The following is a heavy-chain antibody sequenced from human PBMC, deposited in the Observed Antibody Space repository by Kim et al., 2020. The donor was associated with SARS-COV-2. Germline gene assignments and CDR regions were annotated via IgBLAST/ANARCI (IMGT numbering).Heavy chain of an antibody. Sequence: YAGSVQGRFTISRDNSKNTLYLPMNSLRAEDTAVYYCANGYSSSYYYFDYWGQGTLVTVSS. J-gene: IGHJ4*02. V-gene: IGHV3-30*02. D-gene: IGHD6-6*01. CDR3: ANGYSSSYYYFDY.